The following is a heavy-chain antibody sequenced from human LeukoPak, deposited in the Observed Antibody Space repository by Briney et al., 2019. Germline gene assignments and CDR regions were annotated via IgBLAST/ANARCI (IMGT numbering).Heavy chain of an antibody. CDR2: ISGSGGST. CDR1: GFTFSSYA. V-gene: IGHV3-23*01. J-gene: IGHJ4*02. Sequence: GGSLRLSCAASGFTFSSYAMSWVRQAPGKGLEWGSAISGSGGSTYYADSVKGRFTISRDNSKNTLYLQMNSLRAEDTAVYYCACGYSYVFDYWGQGTLVTVSS. CDR3: ACGYSYVFDY. D-gene: IGHD5-18*01.